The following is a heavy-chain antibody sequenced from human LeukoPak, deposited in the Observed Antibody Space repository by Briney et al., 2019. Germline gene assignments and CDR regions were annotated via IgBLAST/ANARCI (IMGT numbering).Heavy chain of an antibody. V-gene: IGHV1-69*13. CDR1: GGTFSSLT. CDR2: IIPIFGRA. J-gene: IGHJ4*02. CDR3: ARGSWLDYDILTGSLDY. Sequence: SVKVSCKASGGTFSSLTINWVRQAPGQGLEWMGGIIPIFGRANYAQKFQGRVTITADDSTSTAYMELSSLRSEDMAVYYCARGSWLDYDILTGSLDYWGQGTLVTVSS. D-gene: IGHD3-9*01.